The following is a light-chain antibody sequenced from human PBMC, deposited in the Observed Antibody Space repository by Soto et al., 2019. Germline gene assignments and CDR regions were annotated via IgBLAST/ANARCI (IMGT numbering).Light chain of an antibody. CDR3: SSYTSISTLEV. V-gene: IGLV2-14*01. J-gene: IGLJ1*01. CDR1: SSDVGGYNY. CDR2: EVS. Sequence: QSVLTQPASVSGSPGQSITISCTGTSSDVGGYNYVSWYQQHPGKAPKLMIYEVSNRPSGVSNRFSGSKSGNTASLTISGLQAEDEADYYCSSYTSISTLEVFGPGTKVTV.